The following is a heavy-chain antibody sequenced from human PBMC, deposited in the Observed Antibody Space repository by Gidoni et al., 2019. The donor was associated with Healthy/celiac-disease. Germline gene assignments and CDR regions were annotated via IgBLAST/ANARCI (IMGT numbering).Heavy chain of an antibody. Sequence: QLQLQESGPGLVKPSETLSLPCPVYGGSLSSSSYYWGWIRQTPGKGLEWIGGIYYSGSTYYNPSLKRRVTISVDTSKTQFSLKLSSVTAADTAVYYCASDFWSCYRGGYGMDVWGQGTTVTVSS. D-gene: IGHD3-3*01. CDR3: ASDFWSCYRGGYGMDV. CDR2: IYYSGST. V-gene: IGHV4-39*01. CDR1: GGSLSSSSYY. J-gene: IGHJ6*02.